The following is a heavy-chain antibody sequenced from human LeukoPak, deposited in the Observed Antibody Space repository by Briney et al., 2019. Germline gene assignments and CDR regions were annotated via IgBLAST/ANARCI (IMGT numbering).Heavy chain of an antibody. CDR2: ISGSGGST. CDR3: AKEGVTTVVTSRVYYFDY. V-gene: IGHV3-23*01. D-gene: IGHD4-23*01. CDR1: GFIVSSNY. J-gene: IGHJ4*02. Sequence: GGSLRLSCAASGFIVSSNYMSWVRQAPGKGLEWVSAISGSGGSTYYADSVKGRFTISRDNSKNTLYLQMNSLRAEDTAVYYCAKEGVTTVVTSRVYYFDYWGQGTLVTVSS.